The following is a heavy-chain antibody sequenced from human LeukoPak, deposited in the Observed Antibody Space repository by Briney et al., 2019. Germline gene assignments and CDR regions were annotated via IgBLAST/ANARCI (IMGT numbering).Heavy chain of an antibody. Sequence: GGSLRLSCAASGFTVSSNYMSWVRQAPGKGLEWVSVIYSGGSTYYADSVKGRFTISRDNSKNTLYLQMNSLRAEDTAVYYCASGDRGYSYGYLTPEWRFDYWGQGTLVTVSS. CDR3: ASGDRGYSYGYLTPEWRFDY. V-gene: IGHV3-66*01. CDR2: IYSGGST. J-gene: IGHJ4*02. CDR1: GFTVSSNY. D-gene: IGHD5-18*01.